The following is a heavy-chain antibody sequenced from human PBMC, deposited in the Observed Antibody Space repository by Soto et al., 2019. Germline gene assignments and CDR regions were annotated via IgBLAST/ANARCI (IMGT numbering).Heavy chain of an antibody. J-gene: IGHJ3*02. Sequence: SQTLSLTCAISGDSVSSNSAAWNLIRQSPSRGLEWLGRTYYRSKWYNDYAVSVKSRITINPDTSKNQFSLQLNSVTPEDTAVYYCARDNTGYSSGERPPDDAFDIWGQGTMVTVSS. D-gene: IGHD6-19*01. CDR2: TYYRSKWYN. CDR3: ARDNTGYSSGERPPDDAFDI. V-gene: IGHV6-1*01. CDR1: GDSVSSNSAA.